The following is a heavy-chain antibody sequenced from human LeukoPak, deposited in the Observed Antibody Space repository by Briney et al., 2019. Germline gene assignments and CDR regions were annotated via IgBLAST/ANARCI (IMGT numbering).Heavy chain of an antibody. D-gene: IGHD5-12*01. CDR1: GYTFTGYY. CDR2: INPNSGGT. Sequence: ASVKVSCKASGYTFTGYYMHWVRQAPGQGLEWMGWINPNSGGTNYAQKFQGRVTMTRDTSISTASMDLTRLRSDDTAVYYCARGPRGYSGYNLGYWGQGTLVTVSS. J-gene: IGHJ4*02. CDR3: ARGPRGYSGYNLGY. V-gene: IGHV1-2*02.